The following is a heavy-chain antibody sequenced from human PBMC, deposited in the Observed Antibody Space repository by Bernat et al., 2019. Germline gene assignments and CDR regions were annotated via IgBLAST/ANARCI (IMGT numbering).Heavy chain of an antibody. CDR1: GGSISSNNL. D-gene: IGHD6-13*01. J-gene: IGHJ4*02. Sequence: QVQLQESGPGLVKPSGTLSLTCAVCGGSISSNNLWSWVRQPPGKGLEWIGEIYHSGSTNYNPYLKSRITISVDKSTSQFSLKLSSVTAADTAVYYFAGDSRAFDYWGQGTLVTVSS. CDR2: IYHSGST. CDR3: AGDSRAFDY. V-gene: IGHV4-4*02.